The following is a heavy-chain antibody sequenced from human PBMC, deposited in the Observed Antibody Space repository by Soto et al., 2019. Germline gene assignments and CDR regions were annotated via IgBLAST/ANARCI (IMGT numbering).Heavy chain of an antibody. J-gene: IGHJ6*03. Sequence: ATLSLTCAVYGGSFSGYYWSWIRQPPGKGLEWIGEINHSGSTNYNPSLKSRVTISVDTSKNQFSLKLSSVTAADTAVYYCARSHPVQNYYGSGSYFPYYYYYYMDVWGKGTTVTVSS. D-gene: IGHD3-10*01. CDR3: ARSHPVQNYYGSGSYFPYYYYYYMDV. CDR2: INHSGST. CDR1: GGSFSGYY. V-gene: IGHV4-34*01.